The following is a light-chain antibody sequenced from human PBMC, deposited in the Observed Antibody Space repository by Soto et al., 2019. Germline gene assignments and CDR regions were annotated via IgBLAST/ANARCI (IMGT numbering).Light chain of an antibody. Sequence: EIVLTQSPGTLSLSPGERATLSCMASQSVPLGCYQQKPGQAPRLLIFGASHRATGIPDRFSGGGFGTDFSLTIGSLEPEDFAVYYCQQYDRSPRTFGQGTRVEIK. CDR2: GAS. J-gene: IGKJ5*01. V-gene: IGKV3-20*01. CDR1: QSVP. CDR3: QQYDRSPRT.